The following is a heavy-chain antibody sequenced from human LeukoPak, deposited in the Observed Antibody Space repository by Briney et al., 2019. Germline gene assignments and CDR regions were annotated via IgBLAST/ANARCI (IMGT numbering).Heavy chain of an antibody. J-gene: IGHJ6*03. Sequence: GGSLRLSCAASGFTFSSYAMHSGRQAPGKGLEWVAGISYDGSNKYYADSVKGRVTISRDNSKNNLYLQMNSLRAEDTAVYYCARSNPEIGGSSWWSTYYYYYMHVWGKGTKVTVCS. CDR1: GFTFSSYA. D-gene: IGHD6-13*01. V-gene: IGHV3-30*01. CDR3: ARSNPEIGGSSWWSTYYYYYMHV. CDR2: ISYDGSNK.